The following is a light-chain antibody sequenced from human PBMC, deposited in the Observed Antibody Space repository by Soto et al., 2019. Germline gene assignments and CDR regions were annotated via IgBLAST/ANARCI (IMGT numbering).Light chain of an antibody. CDR1: FNDIGGYNY. V-gene: IGLV2-14*01. CDR2: EVT. J-gene: IGLJ1*01. CDR3: CSYTSSRTYV. Sequence: QSALTQPPSASGSPGQSVTISCTGTFNDIGGYNYVSWYQQRPGKAPKVMIYEVTNRPSGVSDRFSGSKSGNTASLTISGLQAEDEADYYCCSYTSSRTYVFGTGTKLTVL.